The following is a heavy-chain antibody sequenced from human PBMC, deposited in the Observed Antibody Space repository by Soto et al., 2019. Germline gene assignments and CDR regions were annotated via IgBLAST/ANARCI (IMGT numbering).Heavy chain of an antibody. CDR3: AREDSYGWSGESLDA. V-gene: IGHV4-34*01. J-gene: IGHJ6*02. CDR2: RDQSGGT. D-gene: IGHD6-19*01. Sequence: QVQLQQWGAGLLKASETLSLTCAVVGDSLRGQSWNWIRQSPGKGLECIGERDQSGGTNYNPSRNSRAILSDEPSKNQFSLTLTSVTAADTPVYYCAREDSYGWSGESLDAWGQETTVTVSS. CDR1: GDSLRGQS.